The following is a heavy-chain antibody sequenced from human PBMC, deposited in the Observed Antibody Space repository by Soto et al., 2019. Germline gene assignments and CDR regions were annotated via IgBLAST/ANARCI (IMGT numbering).Heavy chain of an antibody. CDR3: ARGAPGGVRGVHYYYYGMDV. CDR1: GGSFSGYY. Sequence: PSETLSLTCAVYGGSFSGYYWSWIRQPPGKGLEWIGEINHSGSTNYNPSLKSRVTISVDTSKNQFSLKLSSVTAADTAVYYCARGAPGGVRGVHYYYYGMDVWGQGTTVTVSS. V-gene: IGHV4-34*01. J-gene: IGHJ6*02. D-gene: IGHD3-10*01. CDR2: INHSGST.